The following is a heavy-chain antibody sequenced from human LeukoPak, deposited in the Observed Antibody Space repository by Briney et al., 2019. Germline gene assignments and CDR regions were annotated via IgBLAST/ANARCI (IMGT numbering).Heavy chain of an antibody. J-gene: IGHJ4*02. CDR1: GFTFSSYS. D-gene: IGHD5-12*01. CDR3: ARVGGYDPPCFDY. CDR2: ISSSSSYI. V-gene: IGHV3-21*01. Sequence: PGGSLRLSCAASGFTFSSYSMNWVRQAPGKGLEWVSSISSSSSYIYYADSVKGRFTISRDNAKNSLYLQMNSLRAEDTAVYYCARVGGYDPPCFDYWGQGTLVTVSS.